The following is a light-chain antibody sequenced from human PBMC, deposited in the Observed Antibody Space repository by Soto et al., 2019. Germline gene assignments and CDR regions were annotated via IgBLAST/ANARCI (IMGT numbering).Light chain of an antibody. CDR3: LQRSNWLT. V-gene: IGKV3-11*01. CDR1: QSVSSY. Sequence: EIVLTQSPATLSWSPGERATLSCRASQSVSSYLAWYQQKPGQAPKLLIYGASNRATGIPARFSGSGSGTDFPLTISSLEPEYSAVYYCLQRSNWLTFGGGTKVEIK. CDR2: GAS. J-gene: IGKJ4*01.